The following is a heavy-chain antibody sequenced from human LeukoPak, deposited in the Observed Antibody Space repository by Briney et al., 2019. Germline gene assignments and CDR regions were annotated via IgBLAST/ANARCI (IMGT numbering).Heavy chain of an antibody. J-gene: IGHJ4*02. CDR1: GTFSSCG. D-gene: IGHD3-3*01. V-gene: IGHV3-21*01. CDR3: ARGSEWSSGVSDY. Sequence: GGSLRLSCAASGTFSSCGMNWVRQAPGKGLEWVSSISGSSTYIYYADSVKGRFTISRDNAKNSLYLQMNSLRAEDTAVYYCARGSEWSSGVSDYWGQGTLVTVSS. CDR2: ISGSSTYI.